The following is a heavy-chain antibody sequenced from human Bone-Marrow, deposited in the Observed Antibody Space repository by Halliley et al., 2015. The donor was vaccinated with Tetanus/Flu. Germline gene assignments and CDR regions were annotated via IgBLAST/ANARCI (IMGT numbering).Heavy chain of an antibody. J-gene: IGHJ6*02. V-gene: IGHV4-59*02. Sequence: TLSLTCTVSGDSVNNNFWSWIRQPPGKGLEWIGYIYYSTYTNYNPSLTSRVTMSVDTSKSQFSLKLTSVSAADTAVYYCARGLLRLRWNALDVWGQGTTVIVSS. CDR3: ARGLLRLRWNALDV. CDR1: GDSVNNNF. CDR2: IYYSTYT. D-gene: IGHD1-1*01.